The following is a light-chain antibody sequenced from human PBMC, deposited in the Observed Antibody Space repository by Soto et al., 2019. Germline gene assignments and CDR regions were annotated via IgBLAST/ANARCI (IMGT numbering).Light chain of an antibody. V-gene: IGLV2-11*01. CDR3: CSYAGSYNYV. CDR1: SSDVGGYNY. Sequence: QSALTQPRSVSGSPGQSVTISCTGTSSDVGGYNYVSWYQQHPGKAPKLMIYDVSKRPSGVPDRFSGSKSGNTASLTISGLQAGDEADYYCCSYAGSYNYVFGTGTKVTVL. CDR2: DVS. J-gene: IGLJ1*01.